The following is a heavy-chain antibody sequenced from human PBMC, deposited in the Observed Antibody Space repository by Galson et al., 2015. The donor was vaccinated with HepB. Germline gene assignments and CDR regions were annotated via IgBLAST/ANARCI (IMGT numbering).Heavy chain of an antibody. V-gene: IGHV3-43*01. D-gene: IGHD6-13*01. J-gene: IGHJ4*02. Sequence: SLRLSCAASGFTFDDYTMHWVRQAPGKGLEWVSLISWDGGSTYYADSVKGRFTISRDNSKNSLYLQMNSLRTEDTALYHCAKVEEEYSSSWYDYWGQGTLVTVSS. CDR1: GFTFDDYT. CDR3: AKVEEEYSSSWYDY. CDR2: ISWDGGST.